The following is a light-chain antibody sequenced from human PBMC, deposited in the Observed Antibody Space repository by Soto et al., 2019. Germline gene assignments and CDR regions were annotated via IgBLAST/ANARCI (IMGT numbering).Light chain of an antibody. CDR3: QQRTNWPPA. V-gene: IGKV3-11*01. CDR2: GAS. Sequence: EIVMTQSPATLSVSPGERATLSCRASQSVSSNLAWYQQKPGQAPRLLIYGASNRATGIPDRFSGSGSGTDFTLTISSLEPEDFAVYYCQQRTNWPPAFGQGTRLEIK. CDR1: QSVSSN. J-gene: IGKJ5*01.